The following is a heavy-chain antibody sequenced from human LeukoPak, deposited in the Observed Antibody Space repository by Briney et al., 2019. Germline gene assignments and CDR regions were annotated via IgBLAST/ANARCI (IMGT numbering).Heavy chain of an antibody. CDR3: ARGSGSGWYGGVYYFDY. Sequence: GSLRLSCAASGFTFSSYSMNWVRQAPGKGLEWVSSISSSSSYIYYADSVKGRFTISRDNAQNSLYLQMNSLRAEDTAVYYCARGSGSGWYGGVYYFDYWGQGTLVTVSS. V-gene: IGHV3-21*01. CDR2: ISSSSSYI. D-gene: IGHD6-19*01. J-gene: IGHJ4*02. CDR1: GFTFSSYS.